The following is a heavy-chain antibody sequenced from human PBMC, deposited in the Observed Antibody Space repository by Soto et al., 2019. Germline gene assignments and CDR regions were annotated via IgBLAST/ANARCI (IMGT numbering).Heavy chain of an antibody. CDR3: ANSGYYEYFQH. CDR1: GGSVSSNSDY. D-gene: IGHD3-22*01. CDR2: IYSSGST. Sequence: QVQLQESGPGLVKPSETLSLSCTVSGGSVSSNSDYWSWIRQPPGKGLEWIAYIYSSGSTNYNPSFKSRVTTSVDTSKNQFSLKLRSVTAADTAVYYCANSGYYEYFQHWGQCTLVTVSS. V-gene: IGHV4-61*01. J-gene: IGHJ1*01.